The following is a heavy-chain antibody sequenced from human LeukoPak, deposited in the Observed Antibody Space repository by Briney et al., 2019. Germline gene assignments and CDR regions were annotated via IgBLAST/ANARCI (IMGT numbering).Heavy chain of an antibody. D-gene: IGHD2-15*01. CDR1: GFTFSSYW. CDR2: IKQDGSEK. V-gene: IGHV3-7*03. CDR3: ARDFSTEVVPGWDY. J-gene: IGHJ4*02. Sequence: GGSLRLSCAASGFTFSSYWMSWVRQAPGKGVGGVANIKQDGSEKYYVDSVKGRFTISRDNAKNSLYLQMNSLRAEDTAVYYCARDFSTEVVPGWDYWGQGTLVTVSS.